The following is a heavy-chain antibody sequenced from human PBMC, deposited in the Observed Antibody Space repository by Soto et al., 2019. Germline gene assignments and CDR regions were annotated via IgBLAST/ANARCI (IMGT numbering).Heavy chain of an antibody. D-gene: IGHD6-13*01. CDR1: GFTFSSYW. CDR2: IKQDGSEK. J-gene: IGHJ4*02. CDR3: ARDGKYGSSSWYPNYFDY. Sequence: GGSLRLSCAASGFTFSSYWMSWVRQAPGKGLEWVANIKQDGSEKYYVDSVKGRFTISRDNAKNSLYLQMNSLRAEDTAVYYCARDGKYGSSSWYPNYFDYWGQGTLVTVSS. V-gene: IGHV3-7*01.